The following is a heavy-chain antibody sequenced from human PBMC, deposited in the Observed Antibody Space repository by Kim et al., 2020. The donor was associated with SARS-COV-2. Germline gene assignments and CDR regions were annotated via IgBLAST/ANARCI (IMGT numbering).Heavy chain of an antibody. CDR3: ARGKSSTWFAKYGMDV. Sequence: SETLSLTCTVSGGSISSSSYYWGWIRQPPGKGLEWIESIYYSGSTYYNPSLKSRVTISVDTSKNQFSLKLSSVTAADTAVYYCARGKSSTWFAKYGMDVWGQGTTVTVSS. V-gene: IGHV4-39*01. CDR2: IYYSGST. CDR1: GGSISSSSYY. J-gene: IGHJ6*02. D-gene: IGHD6-13*01.